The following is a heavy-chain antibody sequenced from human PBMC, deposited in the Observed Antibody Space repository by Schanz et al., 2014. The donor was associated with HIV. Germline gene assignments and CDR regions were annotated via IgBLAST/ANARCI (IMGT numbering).Heavy chain of an antibody. CDR2: ITWTGKNV. J-gene: IGHJ4*02. CDR3: ASTRERYSGATSGFDY. Sequence: VQVVESGGGVVQPGRSLRLSCAASGFTFDDYAMHWVRQAPGKGLEWVSGITWTGKNVYYADFVKGRFTVSRDNAKKSLYLRMNSLRAEDTAVYYCASTRERYSGATSGFDYWGQGTLVTVST. V-gene: IGHV3-9*01. CDR1: GFTFDDYA. D-gene: IGHD1-26*01.